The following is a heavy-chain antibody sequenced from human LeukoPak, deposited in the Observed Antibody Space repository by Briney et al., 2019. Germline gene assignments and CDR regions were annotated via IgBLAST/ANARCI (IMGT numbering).Heavy chain of an antibody. D-gene: IGHD1-26*01. CDR3: ASGELLGGFDY. J-gene: IGHJ4*02. CDR1: GGSISSSSYY. Sequence: SETLSLTCTVSGGSISSSSYYWGWIRQPPGKGLEWIGSIYYSGSTYYNPSLKSRVTISVDTSKNQFSLKLSSVTAADTAVYYCASGELLGGFDYWGQGTLVTVSS. V-gene: IGHV4-39*07. CDR2: IYYSGST.